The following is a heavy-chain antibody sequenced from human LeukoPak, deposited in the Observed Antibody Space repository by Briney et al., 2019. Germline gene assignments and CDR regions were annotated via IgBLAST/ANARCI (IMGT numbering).Heavy chain of an antibody. CDR1: GFTFRSHG. D-gene: IGHD3-10*01. V-gene: IGHV1-46*01. Sequence: PGGSLRLSCAASGFTFRSHGMQWVRQAPGQGLEWMGIVNPSGGSTSYAQKFQGRVTITADKSTSTAYMELSSLRSEDTAVYYCARGHPEGVGAFDIWGQGTMVTVSS. CDR3: ARGHPEGVGAFDI. CDR2: VNPSGGST. J-gene: IGHJ3*02.